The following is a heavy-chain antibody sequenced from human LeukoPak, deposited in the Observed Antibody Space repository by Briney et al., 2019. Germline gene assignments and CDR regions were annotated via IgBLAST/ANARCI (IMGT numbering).Heavy chain of an antibody. CDR1: GGSISSYY. V-gene: IGHV4-59*01. D-gene: IGHD2-2*02. CDR2: IYYSGST. CDR3: ARGIVVVPAAIRRWWFDP. J-gene: IGHJ5*02. Sequence: PSETLSLTGTVSGGSISSYYWSWIRQPPGKGLEWIGYIYYSGSTNYNPSLKSRVTISVDTSKNQFSLKLSSVTAADTAVYYCARGIVVVPAAIRRWWFDPWGQGTLVTVSS.